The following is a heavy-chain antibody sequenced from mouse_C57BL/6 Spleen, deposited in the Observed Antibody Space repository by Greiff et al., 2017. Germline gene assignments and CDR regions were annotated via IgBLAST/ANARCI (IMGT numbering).Heavy chain of an antibody. D-gene: IGHD2-3*01. V-gene: IGHV1-42*01. Sequence: VQLQQSGPELVKPGASVKISCKASGYSFTGYYMNWVKQSPEKSLEWIGEINPSTGGTTYNQKFKAKATLTVDKSSSTAYMQLKSLTAEDSAVYYCARWNYDYGYFDVWGTGTTVTVSS. CDR1: GYSFTGYY. CDR2: INPSTGGT. CDR3: ARWNYDYGYFDV. J-gene: IGHJ1*03.